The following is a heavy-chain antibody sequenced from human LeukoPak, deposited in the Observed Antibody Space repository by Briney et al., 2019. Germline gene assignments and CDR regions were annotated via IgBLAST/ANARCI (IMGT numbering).Heavy chain of an antibody. J-gene: IGHJ5*02. Sequence: GESLRISCKGSGYSFTNNWIGWVRQMPGKGLEWMGMIHPEESKPKYSPSLQGQVTISVDKSASTAYLQWSSLKAPDTAPYFCARRALVGNISGSGYYSFAHWGQGTLVTVPS. CDR1: GYSFTNNW. D-gene: IGHD3-3*01. V-gene: IGHV5-51*01. CDR3: ARRALVGNISGSGYYSFAH. CDR2: IHPEESKP.